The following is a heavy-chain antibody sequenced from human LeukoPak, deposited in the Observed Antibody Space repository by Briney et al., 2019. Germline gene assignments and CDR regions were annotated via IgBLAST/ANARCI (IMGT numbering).Heavy chain of an antibody. J-gene: IGHJ4*02. CDR1: GGSISSGGYY. V-gene: IGHV4-31*03. D-gene: IGHD6-6*01. CDR2: IYYSGST. Sequence: SQTLSLTCTVSGGSISSGGYYWSWIRQHPGKGLVWIGYIYYSGSTYYNPSLKSRITISVDTSKNQFSLKLSSVTAADTAVYYCARHRVSSSWSFFDYWGQGTLVTVSS. CDR3: ARHRVSSSWSFFDY.